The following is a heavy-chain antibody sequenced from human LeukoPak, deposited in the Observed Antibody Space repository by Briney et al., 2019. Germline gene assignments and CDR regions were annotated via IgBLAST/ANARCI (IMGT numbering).Heavy chain of an antibody. D-gene: IGHD6-13*01. V-gene: IGHV4-39*01. CDR1: GGSISSSSYY. J-gene: IGHJ4*02. CDR2: IYYSGST. CDR3: ASEESVYTSSGVPITLPNY. Sequence: PSETLSLTCTVSGGSISSSSYYWGWIRQPPGKGLEWIGNIYYSGSTFYNPSLKSRVTISVDTSKNQFSLKLSSVTAADTAVYYCASEESVYTSSGVPITLPNYWGQGTLVTVSS.